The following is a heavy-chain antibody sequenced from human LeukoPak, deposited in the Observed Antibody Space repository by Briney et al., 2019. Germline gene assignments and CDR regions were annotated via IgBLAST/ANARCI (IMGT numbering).Heavy chain of an antibody. V-gene: IGHV4-30-2*01. CDR1: GGSISGGGYS. J-gene: IGHJ4*02. Sequence: PSETLSLTCAVSGGSISGGGYSWSWIRQPPGKGLEWIGYIYHSGSTYYNPSLKSRVTISVDRSKNQFSLKLSSVTAADTAVYYCAREGAAGLDYWGQGTLVTVSS. CDR2: IYHSGST. CDR3: AREGAAGLDY. D-gene: IGHD6-25*01.